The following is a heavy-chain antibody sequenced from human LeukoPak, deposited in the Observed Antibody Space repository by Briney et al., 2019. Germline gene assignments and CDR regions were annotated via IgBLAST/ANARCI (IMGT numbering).Heavy chain of an antibody. Sequence: GASVKVSCKASGYTFTGYYMQWGRQAPGQGLEWMGWINPNSGGTNYAQKFQGRITMTRDTSISTVYMELSRLTSDDTAVYYCARGRHCSGGSCYLDYWGQGTLVTVS. D-gene: IGHD2-15*01. J-gene: IGHJ4*02. CDR3: ARGRHCSGGSCYLDY. V-gene: IGHV1-2*02. CDR2: INPNSGGT. CDR1: GYTFTGYY.